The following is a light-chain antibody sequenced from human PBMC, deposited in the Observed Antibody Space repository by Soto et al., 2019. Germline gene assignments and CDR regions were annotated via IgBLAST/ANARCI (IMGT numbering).Light chain of an antibody. Sequence: QSVLTQPPSASGTPGQRVTISCSGSSSNIGSNYVYWYQQLPGTAPKLLIYRNDQRPSGVPDRFSGSKSGTSASLAISGLRYDDEADYYCAAWDDSLSGVVFGGGTQLTVL. CDR1: SSNIGSNY. CDR3: AAWDDSLSGVV. J-gene: IGLJ3*02. CDR2: RND. V-gene: IGLV1-47*01.